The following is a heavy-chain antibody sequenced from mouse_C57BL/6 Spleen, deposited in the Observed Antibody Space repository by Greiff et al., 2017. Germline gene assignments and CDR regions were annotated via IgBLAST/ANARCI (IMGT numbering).Heavy chain of an antibody. D-gene: IGHD2-2*01. CDR1: GYTFTSYW. J-gene: IGHJ2*01. CDR2: INPSNGGT. V-gene: IGHV1-53*01. CDR3: ARGGRSTMVTAYYFDY. Sequence: VQLQQPGTELVKPGASVKLSCKASGYTFTSYWMHWVKQRPGQGLEWIGNINPSNGGTNYNEKFKSKATLTVDKSSSTAYMQLSSLTSEDSAVYYCARGGRSTMVTAYYFDYWGQGTTLTVSS.